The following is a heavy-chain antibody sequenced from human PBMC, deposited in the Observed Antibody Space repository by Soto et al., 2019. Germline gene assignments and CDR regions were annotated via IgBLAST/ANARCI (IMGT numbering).Heavy chain of an antibody. D-gene: IGHD2-2*01. CDR1: GYTFTSYG. Sequence: GASVKVSCKASGYTFTSYGISWVRQAPGQGLEWMGWISAYNGNTNYAQKLQGRVTMTTDTSTSTAYMELRSLRSDDTAVYYCARVSGYCSSTSCYAFAAAPNYFDYWGQGTLVTVSS. V-gene: IGHV1-18*01. CDR2: ISAYNGNT. J-gene: IGHJ4*02. CDR3: ARVSGYCSSTSCYAFAAAPNYFDY.